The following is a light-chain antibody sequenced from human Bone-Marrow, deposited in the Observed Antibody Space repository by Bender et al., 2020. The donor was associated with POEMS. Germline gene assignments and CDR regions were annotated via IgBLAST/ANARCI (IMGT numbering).Light chain of an antibody. Sequence: SYDLTQPPSVSVSPGQTASITCSGDKLGDKYVYWYQHKPGQSPVVVLYQDKKRPSGIPERFSGSNSGNTATLTISGTQGMDEADYFCQAWDNSTALFGGGTK. J-gene: IGLJ2*01. CDR3: QAWDNSTAL. CDR2: QDK. CDR1: KLGDKY. V-gene: IGLV3-1*01.